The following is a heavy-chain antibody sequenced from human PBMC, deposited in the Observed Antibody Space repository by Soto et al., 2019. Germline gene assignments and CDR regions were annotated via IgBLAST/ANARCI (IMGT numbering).Heavy chain of an antibody. CDR3: GSGATVSDGHFDN. CDR2: VKSKTDGGTT. D-gene: IGHD6-19*01. J-gene: IGHJ4*02. Sequence: GGSLRLSCAASRFTFSKAWMNWVRQAPGKGLEWLGRVKSKTDGGTTDYAAPVKGRFTISRNDSGNTLYLQINSLKTEDTAMYYGGSGATVSDGHFDNWGRGGLVT. CDR1: RFTFSKAW. V-gene: IGHV3-15*01.